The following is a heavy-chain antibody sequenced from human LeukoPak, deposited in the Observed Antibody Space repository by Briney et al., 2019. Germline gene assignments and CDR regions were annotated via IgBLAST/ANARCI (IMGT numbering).Heavy chain of an antibody. CDR2: ISSSSSYI. D-gene: IGHD3-22*01. CDR3: ASSGFSSGYYRLDY. CDR1: GFTFSSYS. J-gene: IGHJ4*02. V-gene: IGHV3-21*04. Sequence: GGSLRLSCAASGFTFSSYSMNWVRQAPVKGLEWVSSISSSSSYIYYADSVKGRFTISRDNAKNSLYLQMNSLRAEDTAVYYCASSGFSSGYYRLDYWGQGTLVTVSS.